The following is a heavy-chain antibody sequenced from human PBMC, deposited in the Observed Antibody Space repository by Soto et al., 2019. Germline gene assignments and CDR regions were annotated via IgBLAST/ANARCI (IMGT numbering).Heavy chain of an antibody. Sequence: QVRLMESGRGVVQPGTSLRLSCVGSGFTFSSYGMHWVRQAPGKGLEWVAVIWSDGSNQYYGDSVKGRFTISRDNSKNTLYLQMDSLRVEDTAVYYCAREVNYNRGGNYFGYWGQGTLVTVSS. V-gene: IGHV3-33*01. J-gene: IGHJ4*02. CDR1: GFTFSSYG. CDR2: IWSDGSNQ. D-gene: IGHD3-10*01. CDR3: AREVNYNRGGNYFGY.